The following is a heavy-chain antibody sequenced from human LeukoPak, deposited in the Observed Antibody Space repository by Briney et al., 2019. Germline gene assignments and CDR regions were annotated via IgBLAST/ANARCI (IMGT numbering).Heavy chain of an antibody. CDR3: ASSNGRGYSYGYVGAPFDY. V-gene: IGHV5-51*07. CDR1: GYSFTSYW. D-gene: IGHD5-18*01. Sequence: GESLQISCKGSGYSFTSYWIGWVHQMPGKGLEGMGIIYPGDSDTRYSPSFQGQVTISADKSISTAYLQWSSLKASDTAMYYCASSNGRGYSYGYVGAPFDYWGQGTLVTVSS. J-gene: IGHJ4*02. CDR2: IYPGDSDT.